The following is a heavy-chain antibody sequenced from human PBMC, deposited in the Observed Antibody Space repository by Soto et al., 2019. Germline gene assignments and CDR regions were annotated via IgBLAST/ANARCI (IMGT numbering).Heavy chain of an antibody. Sequence: SETLSLTCTVSGGSISSGGYYWSWIRQHPGKGLEWIGYIYYSGSTYYNPSLKSRVTISVDTSKNQFSLKLSSVTAADTAVYYCASHYYDSSGYSYINVFDIWGQGTMVTVSS. J-gene: IGHJ3*02. CDR1: GGSISSGGYY. CDR3: ASHYYDSSGYSYINVFDI. D-gene: IGHD3-22*01. CDR2: IYYSGST. V-gene: IGHV4-31*03.